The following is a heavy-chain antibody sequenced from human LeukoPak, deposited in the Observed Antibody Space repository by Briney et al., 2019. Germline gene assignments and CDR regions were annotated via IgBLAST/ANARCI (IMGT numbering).Heavy chain of an antibody. J-gene: IGHJ4*02. Sequence: GGSLRLSCAASGFTFSSYAMSWVRQAPGKGLEWVSAISGNGGSTYDADSVKGRITISRDNSKNTLYLQMNSLRAEDTAVYYCAKGGAVGIYANFDYWGQGILVTVSS. CDR2: ISGNGGST. CDR3: AKGGAVGIYANFDY. CDR1: GFTFSSYA. D-gene: IGHD6-13*01. V-gene: IGHV3-23*01.